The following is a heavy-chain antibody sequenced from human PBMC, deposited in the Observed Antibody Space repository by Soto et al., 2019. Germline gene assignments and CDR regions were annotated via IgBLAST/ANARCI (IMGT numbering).Heavy chain of an antibody. Sequence: GGSLRLSCAASGFTFSSYSMNWVRQAPGKGLEWVSYISSSSSTIYYADSVKGRFTISRDNAKNSLYLQMNSLRAEDTAVYYCARGYDDSSGYYWVFDYWGQGTLVTVSS. V-gene: IGHV3-48*01. J-gene: IGHJ4*02. CDR1: GFTFSSYS. CDR2: ISSSSSTI. D-gene: IGHD3-22*01. CDR3: ARGYDDSSGYYWVFDY.